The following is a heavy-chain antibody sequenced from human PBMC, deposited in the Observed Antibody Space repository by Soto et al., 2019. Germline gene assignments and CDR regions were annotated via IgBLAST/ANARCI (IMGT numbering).Heavy chain of an antibody. V-gene: IGHV4-59*01. CDR2: IYYSGST. CDR3: ARSGWGYYDSSGSNAFDI. Sequence: SETLSLTCTVSGGSISSYYWSWIRQPPGKGLEWIGYIYYSGSTNYNPSLKSRVTISVDTSKNQFSLKLSSVTAADTAVYYCARSGWGYYDSSGSNAFDIWGQRTIVTVSS. D-gene: IGHD3-22*01. J-gene: IGHJ3*02. CDR1: GGSISSYY.